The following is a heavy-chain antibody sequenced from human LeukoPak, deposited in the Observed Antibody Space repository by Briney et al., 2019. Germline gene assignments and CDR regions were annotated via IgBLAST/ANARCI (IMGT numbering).Heavy chain of an antibody. CDR3: AKRGVVIRGLLVIGYHQEAYHYDF. CDR1: GISLSNYA. V-gene: IGHV3-23*01. Sequence: GALSLSCVVSGISLSNYAMTWVRQAPGKGLEWVSYISERGGSTTYADSVQGRFTISRDTSLNTLYLQMNNLRAEDTAVYFCAKRGVVIRGLLVIGYHQEAYHYDFWGQGVLVTVSS. CDR2: ISERGGST. J-gene: IGHJ4*02. D-gene: IGHD3-10*01.